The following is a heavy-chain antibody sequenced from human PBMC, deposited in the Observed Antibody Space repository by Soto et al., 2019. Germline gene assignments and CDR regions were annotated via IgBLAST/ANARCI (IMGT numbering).Heavy chain of an antibody. V-gene: IGHV3-23*01. CDR1: GFTFSSYA. CDR2: ISGSGGST. J-gene: IGHJ3*02. CDR3: AKDRGPPNSSGWYRGAYAFDI. Sequence: GGSLRLSCAASGFTFSSYAMSWVRQAPGKGLEWVSAISGSGGSTYYADSVKGRFTISRDNSKNTLYLQMNSLRAEDTAVYYCAKDRGPPNSSGWYRGAYAFDIWGQGTMVTVSS. D-gene: IGHD6-19*01.